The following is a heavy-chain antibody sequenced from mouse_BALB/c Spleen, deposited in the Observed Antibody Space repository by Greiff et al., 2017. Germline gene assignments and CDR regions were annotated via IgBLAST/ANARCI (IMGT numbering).Heavy chain of an antibody. J-gene: IGHJ4*01. V-gene: IGHV1S135*01. Sequence: VQLQQSGPELMKPGASVKISCKASGYSFTSYYMHWVKQSHGKSLEWIGYIDPFNGGTSYNQKFKGKATLTVDKSSSTAYMHLSSLTSEDSAVYYCARSGAYGRNAMDYWGQGTSVTVSS. CDR1: GYSFTSYY. CDR3: ARSGAYGRNAMDY. D-gene: IGHD1-1*01. CDR2: IDPFNGGT.